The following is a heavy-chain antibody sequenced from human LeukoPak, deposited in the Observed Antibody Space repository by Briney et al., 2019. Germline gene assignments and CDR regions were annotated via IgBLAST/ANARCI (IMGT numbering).Heavy chain of an antibody. CDR3: GKNDSSAWYYFDY. CDR2: IWFDGSKR. Sequence: PGGSLRLSCAASGFTFSSYAMQWVRQAPGKGLEWVAFIWFDGSKRDYADSVKGQFTISRDNSKNTLSLEMNSLRAEDTAVYYCGKNDSSAWYYFDYWGQGTLVTVSS. CDR1: GFTFSSYA. D-gene: IGHD6-19*01. J-gene: IGHJ4*02. V-gene: IGHV3-30*02.